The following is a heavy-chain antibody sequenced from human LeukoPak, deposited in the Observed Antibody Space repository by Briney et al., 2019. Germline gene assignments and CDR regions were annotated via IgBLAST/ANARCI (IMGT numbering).Heavy chain of an antibody. D-gene: IGHD2-2*01. CDR3: ARGPVVVPAAMRVRWFDP. V-gene: IGHV4-34*01. Sequence: PGGSLRLSCAASGFTFSSYWMHWVRQAPGKGLEWIGEINHSGSTNYNPSLKSRVTISVDTSKNQFSLKLSSVTAADTAVYYCARGPVVVPAAMRVRWFDPWGQGTLVTVSS. J-gene: IGHJ5*02. CDR1: GFTFSSYW. CDR2: INHSGST.